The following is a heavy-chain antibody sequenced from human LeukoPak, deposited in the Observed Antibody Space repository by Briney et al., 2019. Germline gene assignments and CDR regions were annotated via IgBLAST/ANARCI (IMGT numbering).Heavy chain of an antibody. CDR3: ATDLMVAPGLGY. V-gene: IGHV1-24*01. CDR1: GWTLTELS. Sequence: GASVTVTCKVSGWTLTELSMHWVRQAPGKGLEWMGGFYPEDAETIYAQKFQGRVNMNEDTSTDTAYMELSSLRSEHPAVYYCATDLMVAPGLGYWGEGSLVTVSS. CDR2: FYPEDAET. D-gene: IGHD2-15*01. J-gene: IGHJ4*02.